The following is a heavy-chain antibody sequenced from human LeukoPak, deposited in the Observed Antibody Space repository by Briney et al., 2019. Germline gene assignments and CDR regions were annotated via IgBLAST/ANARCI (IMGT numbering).Heavy chain of an antibody. D-gene: IGHD2-15*01. Sequence: GGSLRLSCAASGFTFDDYAMSWVRQAPGKGLEWVSAVSGSGGSTYYADSVKGRFTISRDNSQNTLYLQMNSLRAEDTAVYYCAKEFYFATAVWGQGTTVTVSS. CDR2: VSGSGGST. J-gene: IGHJ6*02. V-gene: IGHV3-23*01. CDR1: GFTFDDYA. CDR3: AKEFYFATAV.